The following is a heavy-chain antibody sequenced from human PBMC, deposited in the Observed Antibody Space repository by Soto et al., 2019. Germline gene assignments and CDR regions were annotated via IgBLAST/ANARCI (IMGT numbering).Heavy chain of an antibody. CDR3: ARGSAVAPGPRVPFDI. Sequence: GASVKVSCKASGYTFTSYGISWVRQAPGQGLEWMGWISAYNGNTNYAQKLQGRVTITTDTSTSTAYMELRSLRSEDTAVYYCARGSAVAPGPRVPFDIWGQGTMVTVSS. D-gene: IGHD6-19*01. CDR1: GYTFTSYG. J-gene: IGHJ3*02. CDR2: ISAYNGNT. V-gene: IGHV1-18*01.